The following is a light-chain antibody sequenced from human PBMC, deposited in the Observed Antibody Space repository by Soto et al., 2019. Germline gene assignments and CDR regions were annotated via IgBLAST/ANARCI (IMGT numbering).Light chain of an antibody. Sequence: ENVLTQSPGTLSLSPGERATLSFRANHSVSSSYLAWYQQNPGQSPRLLIYGASSRATGIPDRVSGSGSGPVFPLTISRLNVEDFTLYYCQQYGSAHLSIGVVTKVEIK. CDR3: QQYGSAHLS. J-gene: IGKJ4*01. CDR2: GAS. CDR1: HSVSSSY. V-gene: IGKV3-20*01.